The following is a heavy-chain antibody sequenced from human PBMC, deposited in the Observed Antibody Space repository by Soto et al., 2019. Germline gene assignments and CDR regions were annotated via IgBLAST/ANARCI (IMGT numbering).Heavy chain of an antibody. J-gene: IGHJ4*02. V-gene: IGHV3-30*18. CDR2: ISSDGSDK. CDR1: GFTFSNFG. Sequence: QVQLVESGGGVVQPGRSLRLSCAASGFTFSNFGMHWVRQAPGKGLEWVAVISSDGSDKYYSDSVKGRFTIPRDNSKNTLFLQMNSLRVEDTAVYYCAKGSEVARQELDYWGQGTLVTVSS. CDR3: AKGSEVARQELDY. D-gene: IGHD2-15*01.